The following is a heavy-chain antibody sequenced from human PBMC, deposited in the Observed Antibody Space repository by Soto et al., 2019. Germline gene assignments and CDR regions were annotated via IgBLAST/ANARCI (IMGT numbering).Heavy chain of an antibody. CDR2: INHSGST. D-gene: IGHD3-3*01. Sequence: SETLSLTCAVSGGSFSGYYWSWIRQPPGKGLEWIGEINHSGSTNYNPYLKSRVTISVDTSKNKFSLKLSSVTAADTAVYYWERERTIFGVVRANWFDPWGQGALVTVSS. CDR1: GGSFSGYY. J-gene: IGHJ5*02. CDR3: ERERTIFGVVRANWFDP. V-gene: IGHV4-34*01.